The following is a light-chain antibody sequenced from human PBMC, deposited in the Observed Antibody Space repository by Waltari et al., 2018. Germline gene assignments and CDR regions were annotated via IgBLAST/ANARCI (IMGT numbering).Light chain of an antibody. CDR2: GAS. CDR1: QSVSSNY. Sequence: EIVLTQSPGTLSLSPGERAPLSCRASQSVSSNYLAWYQQRPGQAPRLLIFGASSRATGIPDRFSGSGSGTDFTLAISRLESEDFAVYYCQQYGSSPLYTFGQGTKLEIK. CDR3: QQYGSSPLYT. V-gene: IGKV3-20*01. J-gene: IGKJ2*01.